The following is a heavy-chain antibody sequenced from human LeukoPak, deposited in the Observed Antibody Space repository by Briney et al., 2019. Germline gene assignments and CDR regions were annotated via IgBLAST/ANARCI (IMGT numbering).Heavy chain of an antibody. CDR1: GFTFSSYW. D-gene: IGHD4-17*01. Sequence: GGSLRLSCAASGFTFSSYWMHWVRQAPGKGLVWVSRINSDGSSTSYADSVKGRFTISRDNAKNTLYLQMNSLRAEDTAVYYCARVSPNTVTTLQYFDYWGQGTLVTVSS. CDR3: ARVSPNTVTTLQYFDY. CDR2: INSDGSST. J-gene: IGHJ4*02. V-gene: IGHV3-74*01.